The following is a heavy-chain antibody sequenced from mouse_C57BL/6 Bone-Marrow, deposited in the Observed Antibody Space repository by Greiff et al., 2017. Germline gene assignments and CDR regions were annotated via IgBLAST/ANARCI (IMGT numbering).Heavy chain of an antibody. CDR1: GFNIKDDY. CDR2: IDPENGDT. Sequence: EVQRVESGAELVRPGASVKLSCTASGFNIKDDYMHWVKQRPEQGLEWIGWIDPENGDTESASKFQGKATIPADTSSNTAYLQLSSLTSEDTAVYYCTTHYDYLWFAYWGQGTLVTVSA. CDR3: TTHYDYLWFAY. V-gene: IGHV14-4*01. D-gene: IGHD2-4*01. J-gene: IGHJ3*01.